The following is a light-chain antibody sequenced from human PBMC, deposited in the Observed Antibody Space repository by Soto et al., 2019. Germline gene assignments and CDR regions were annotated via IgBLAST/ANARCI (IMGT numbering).Light chain of an antibody. CDR3: SSQTASATVL. CDR1: SSDVGGYNF. J-gene: IGLJ2*01. Sequence: QSALTQPRSVSGSPGQSVTISCTGTSSDVGGYNFVSWYQQFPGKAPKLMIYEVSNRPSGVSDRFSGSKSGNTASLIISGLRPEDEADYYCSSQTASATVLFGGGTKVTVL. V-gene: IGLV2-11*01. CDR2: EVS.